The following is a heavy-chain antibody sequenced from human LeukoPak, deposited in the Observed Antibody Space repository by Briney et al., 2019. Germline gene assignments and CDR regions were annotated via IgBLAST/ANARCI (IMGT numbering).Heavy chain of an antibody. CDR1: GFTFSDYW. J-gene: IGHJ4*02. V-gene: IGHV3-74*01. CDR3: ARAGYYRFDY. D-gene: IGHD1-26*01. CDR2: IGNDGRTI. Sequence: PGGSLRLSCAASGFTFSDYWIRWVRQAPGKGLMWVSRIGNDGRTINYADSVKGRFTISRDNAKNTLYLQMNSLRVEDTAVYYCARAGYYRFDYWGQGTLVTVSS.